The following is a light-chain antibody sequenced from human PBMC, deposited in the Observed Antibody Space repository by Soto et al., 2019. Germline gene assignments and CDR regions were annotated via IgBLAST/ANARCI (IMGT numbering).Light chain of an antibody. CDR3: QQYDSSPLT. Sequence: EVVLTQSPGTLSLSPGEGATLSCRASQSVSSSYFAWYQQKPGQAPRLLIYGASSRAIGIPDRFSGSGSGTDFTLTISRLEPEDFAVYYCQQYDSSPLTFGGGTKVEIK. J-gene: IGKJ4*01. CDR1: QSVSSSY. CDR2: GAS. V-gene: IGKV3-20*01.